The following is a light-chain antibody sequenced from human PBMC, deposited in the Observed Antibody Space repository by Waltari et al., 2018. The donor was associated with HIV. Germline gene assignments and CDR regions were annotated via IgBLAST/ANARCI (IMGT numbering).Light chain of an antibody. CDR2: DES. V-gene: IGLV3-21*02. Sequence: SYVLTQPPSVSVAPGQTARITCGGNNIGSKSVHWYQQKPGQAPVLVVYDESDRPSGIPERVSGSNSGNTATLTISRVEAGDEADYYCQVWDSSSDLVVFGGGTKLTVL. J-gene: IGLJ2*01. CDR3: QVWDSSSDLVV. CDR1: NIGSKS.